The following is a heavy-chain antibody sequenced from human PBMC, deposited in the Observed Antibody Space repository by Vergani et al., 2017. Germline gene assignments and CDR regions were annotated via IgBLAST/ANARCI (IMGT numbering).Heavy chain of an antibody. V-gene: IGHV4-39*01. CDR1: ADSISSGSYY. Sequence: QLQLQQSGPGLVKPSETLFLTCTVSADSISSGSYYWGWIRQPPGKSLEWIGSIYYRGLTYYNPSLKSRVAISVDTSKNQFSLKVNSVTAADTTVYFCARQRPGSGWSPGDFDDWGQGILVTVSS. CDR3: ARQRPGSGWSPGDFDD. CDR2: IYYRGLT. D-gene: IGHD6-19*01. J-gene: IGHJ4*02.